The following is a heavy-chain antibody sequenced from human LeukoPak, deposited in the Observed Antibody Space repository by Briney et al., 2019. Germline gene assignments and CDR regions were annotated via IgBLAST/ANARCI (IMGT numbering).Heavy chain of an antibody. CDR1: GFTFSDYY. Sequence: GGSLRLSCAASGFTFSDYYMSWIRQAPGKGLEWVSYISSSSSYTNYADSVKGRFTISRDNAKNPLYLQMNSLRAEDTAVYYCARGDYCSGGSCYSGVYYYYYGMDVWGQGTTVTVSS. CDR3: ARGDYCSGGSCYSGVYYYYYGMDV. J-gene: IGHJ6*02. V-gene: IGHV3-11*06. CDR2: ISSSSSYT. D-gene: IGHD2-15*01.